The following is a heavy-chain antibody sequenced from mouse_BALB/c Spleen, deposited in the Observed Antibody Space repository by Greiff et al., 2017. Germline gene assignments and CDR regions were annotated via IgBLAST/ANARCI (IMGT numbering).Heavy chain of an antibody. V-gene: IGHV5-17*02. D-gene: IGHD2-10*01. CDR3: ARSYYGNYAFDY. CDR1: GFTFSSFG. CDR2: ISSGSSTI. J-gene: IGHJ2*01. Sequence: DVKLVESGGGLVQPGGSRKLSCAASGFTFSSFGMHWVRQAPEKGLEWVAYISSGSSTIYYADTVKGRFTISRDNPKNTLFLQMTSLRSEDTAMYYCARSYYGNYAFDYWGQGTTLTVSS.